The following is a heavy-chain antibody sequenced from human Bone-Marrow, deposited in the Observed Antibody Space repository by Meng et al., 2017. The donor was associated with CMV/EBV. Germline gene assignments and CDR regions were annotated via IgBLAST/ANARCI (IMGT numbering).Heavy chain of an antibody. Sequence: LSWASSGFTFSSDGMHWVRQAPGKGLEWVAVISYDGSNKYYADSVKGRFTISRDNSKNTLYLQMNSLRAEDTAVYYCAKGLAVADWWGQGTLVTVSS. CDR1: GFTFSSDG. V-gene: IGHV3-30*18. J-gene: IGHJ4*02. CDR2: ISYDGSNK. D-gene: IGHD6-19*01. CDR3: AKGLAVADW.